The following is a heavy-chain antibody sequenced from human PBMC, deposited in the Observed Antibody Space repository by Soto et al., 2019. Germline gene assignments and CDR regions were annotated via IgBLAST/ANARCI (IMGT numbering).Heavy chain of an antibody. J-gene: IGHJ4*02. D-gene: IGHD5-12*01. CDR3: AKDFAVTTR. CDR1: GFTFTSYA. V-gene: IGHV3-23*01. Sequence: GGSLRLSCAASGFTFTSYAMGWVRQAPGKGLEWVSAISDGGGSTYYADSVKGRFTVSRDNSKNTLFLQMDSLRAEDTDVKHGAKDFAVTTRGGQGTVVTV. CDR2: ISDGGGST.